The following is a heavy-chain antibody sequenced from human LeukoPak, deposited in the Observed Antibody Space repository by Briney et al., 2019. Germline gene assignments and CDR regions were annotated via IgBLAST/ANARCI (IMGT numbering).Heavy chain of an antibody. D-gene: IGHD2-2*01. CDR1: GYTFTSYG. CDR2: ISTYNDNT. V-gene: IGHV1-18*01. Sequence: ASVKGSCKASGYTFTSYGISWVRQAPGQGLEWMGWISTYNDNTNYAQKLQGRVTMTTDTSTSTAYMELRSLRSDDTAVYYCARDLGYCSSTSCSRNWFDPWGQGTLVTVSS. CDR3: ARDLGYCSSTSCSRNWFDP. J-gene: IGHJ5*02.